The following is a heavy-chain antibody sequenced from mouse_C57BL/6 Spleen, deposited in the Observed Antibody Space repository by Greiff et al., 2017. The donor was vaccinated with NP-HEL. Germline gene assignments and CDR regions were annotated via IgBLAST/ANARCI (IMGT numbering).Heavy chain of an antibody. CDR1: GYTFTDYE. Sequence: QVQLQQSGAELVRPGASVTLSCKASGYTFTDYEMHWVKQTPVHGLEWIGAIYPETGGTAYNQKFKGKAILTADKSSSTAYMELRSLTSEDSADYYCTAFYFDYWGQGTTLTVSS. V-gene: IGHV1-15*01. CDR2: IYPETGGT. CDR3: TAFYFDY. J-gene: IGHJ2*01.